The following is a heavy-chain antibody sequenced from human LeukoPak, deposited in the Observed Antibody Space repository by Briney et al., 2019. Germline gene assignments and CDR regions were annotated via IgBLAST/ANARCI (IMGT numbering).Heavy chain of an antibody. CDR1: GGSFSGYY. Sequence: SETLSLTCAVYGGSFSGYYWSWIRQPPGKGLEWIGEINHSGSTNYNPSLKSRVTMSVDTSKNQFSLKLSSVTAADTAVYYCARDQAFKAVAGNWFDPWGQGTLVTVSS. V-gene: IGHV4-34*01. CDR3: ARDQAFKAVAGNWFDP. CDR2: INHSGST. D-gene: IGHD6-19*01. J-gene: IGHJ5*02.